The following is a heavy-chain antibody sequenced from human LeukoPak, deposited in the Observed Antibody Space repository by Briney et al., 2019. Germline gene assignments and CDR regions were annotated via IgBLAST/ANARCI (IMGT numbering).Heavy chain of an antibody. J-gene: IGHJ3*02. CDR2: ISGSGGST. CDR3: AKALLLWFGELPGDAFDI. Sequence: PGGSLRLSCAASGFTFSSYAMSWVRQAPGKGLEWVSAISGSGGSTYYADSVKGRFTTSRDNSKNTLYLQMNSLRAEDTAVYYCAKALLLWFGELPGDAFDIWGQGTMVTVSS. V-gene: IGHV3-23*01. CDR1: GFTFSSYA. D-gene: IGHD3-10*01.